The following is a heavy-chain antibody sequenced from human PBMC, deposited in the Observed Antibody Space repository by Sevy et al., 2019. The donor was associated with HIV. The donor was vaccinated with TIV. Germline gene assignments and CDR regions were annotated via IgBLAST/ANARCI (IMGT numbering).Heavy chain of an antibody. J-gene: IGHJ3*02. V-gene: IGHV4-59*01. CDR2: NYYSGST. Sequence: SETLSLTCSVSGGSISGNFWTWIRQPPGKGLEWVGYNYYSGSTNSNPSLKGRVSISLDTSKNQFSLRLNSVTAADTAVYYCASGSGSYYDAFHIWGQGTMVTVSS. CDR3: ASGSGSYYDAFHI. CDR1: GGSISGNF. D-gene: IGHD1-26*01.